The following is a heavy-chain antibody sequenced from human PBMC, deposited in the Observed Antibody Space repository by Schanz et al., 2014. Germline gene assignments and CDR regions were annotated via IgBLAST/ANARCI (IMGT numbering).Heavy chain of an antibody. J-gene: IGHJ4*02. Sequence: QAQLVESGGGVVQPGRSLRLSCVASGFTFISYYIHWVRQAPGKGLEWVAVIRYDGRNKNFVESVKGRFTISRDNSNNTVYLQVNSLRAEDTAVYYCAKHVRSLTGNDYWGQGTLVTVSS. CDR2: IRYDGRNK. CDR3: AKHVRSLTGNDY. CDR1: GFTFISYY. V-gene: IGHV3-33*06. D-gene: IGHD3-9*01.